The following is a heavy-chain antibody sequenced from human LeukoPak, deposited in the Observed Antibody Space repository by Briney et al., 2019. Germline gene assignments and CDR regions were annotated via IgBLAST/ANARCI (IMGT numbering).Heavy chain of an antibody. J-gene: IGHJ4*02. CDR2: IYYSGST. V-gene: IGHV4-59*01. CDR3: AREEDGSGSYVVY. CDR1: GGSISSYY. Sequence: PSETLSLTCTVSGGSISSYYWSWIRQPPGKGLEWIGYIYYSGSTNYNPSLKSRVTISVDTSKNQFSLKLSSVTAADTAVYYCAREEDGSGSYVVYWGQGTLVTVSS. D-gene: IGHD3-10*01.